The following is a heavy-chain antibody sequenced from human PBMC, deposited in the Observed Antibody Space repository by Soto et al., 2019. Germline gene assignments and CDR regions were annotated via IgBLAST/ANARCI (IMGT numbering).Heavy chain of an antibody. CDR3: ARGKSGWRFDY. Sequence: QVQLQQWGAGLLKPSETLSLTCAVYGGSFSGYYWSWIRQPPGMGLECIGEINHRGSTNYNPSLKSRVPISVDTSQNQGSLQLSSVTAADTAVYYCARGKSGWRFDYWGKETLVTVSS. CDR2: INHRGST. D-gene: IGHD6-19*01. J-gene: IGHJ4*02. V-gene: IGHV4-34*01. CDR1: GGSFSGYY.